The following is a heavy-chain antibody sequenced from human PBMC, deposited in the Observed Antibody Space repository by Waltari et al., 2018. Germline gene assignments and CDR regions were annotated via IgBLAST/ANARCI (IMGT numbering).Heavy chain of an antibody. J-gene: IGHJ4*02. CDR2: ISEAGGII. V-gene: IGHV3-23*01. D-gene: IGHD7-27*01. CDR3: ARGSGVDS. CDR1: GFPFSTYG. Sequence: EVQLLASGGGLVQPGGSLRLSCGASGFPFSTYGMNWVRQAPGKGLEWVSSISEAGGIINYAASVKGRFIIARDNSKNTLYLQMNSLRADDTAVYYCARGSGVDSWGQGTLVTISS.